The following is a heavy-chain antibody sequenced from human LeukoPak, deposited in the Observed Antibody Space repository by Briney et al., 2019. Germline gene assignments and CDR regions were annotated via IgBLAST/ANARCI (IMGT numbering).Heavy chain of an antibody. V-gene: IGHV3-53*01. Sequence: SGGSLRLSCVASGFTVSSNYMSWVRQAPGKGLEWVSAIFSGGSTFYADSVTGRFTISRDNSKNTVYLEMNSLRAEDTAVYYCARNLKTSGWYGDFDYGGKGTRVTVSS. D-gene: IGHD6-19*01. CDR3: ARNLKTSGWYGDFDY. J-gene: IGHJ4*02. CDR1: GFTVSSNY. CDR2: IFSGGST.